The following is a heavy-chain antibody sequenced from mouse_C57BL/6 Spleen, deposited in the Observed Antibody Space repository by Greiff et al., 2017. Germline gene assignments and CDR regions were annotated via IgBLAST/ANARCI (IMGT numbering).Heavy chain of an antibody. CDR2: ISSGSSTI. CDR1: GFTFSDYG. Sequence: DVHLVESGGGLVKPGASLKLSRAASGFTFSDYGMHWVRQAPEKGLEWVAYISSGSSTIYYADTVKGRFTISRDNAKNTLFLQMTSLRSEDTAMYYCARDWDGSVYGYAMDCWGQGTSVTVSS. J-gene: IGHJ4*01. V-gene: IGHV5-17*01. CDR3: ARDWDGSVYGYAMDC. D-gene: IGHD4-1*01.